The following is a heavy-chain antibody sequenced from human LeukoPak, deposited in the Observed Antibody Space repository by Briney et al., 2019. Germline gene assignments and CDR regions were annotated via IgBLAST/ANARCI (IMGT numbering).Heavy chain of an antibody. CDR3: ARTYDFWSGYPRYFDY. CDR2: IYYSGST. V-gene: IGHV4-30-4*08. J-gene: IGHJ4*02. CDR1: GGSISSGSYY. D-gene: IGHD3-3*01. Sequence: SETLSLTCTVSGGSISSGSYYWSWIRQPPGKGLEWIGYIYYSGSTYYNPSLKSRVTISVDTSKNQFSLKLSSVTAADTAVYYCARTYDFWSGYPRYFDYWGQGTLVTVSS.